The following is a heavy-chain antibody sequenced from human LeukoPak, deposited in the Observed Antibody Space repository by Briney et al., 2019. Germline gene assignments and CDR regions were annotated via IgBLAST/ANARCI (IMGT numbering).Heavy chain of an antibody. CDR3: ARDTDSPAAIGQPDY. CDR2: IYHSGST. J-gene: IGHJ4*02. D-gene: IGHD2-2*01. V-gene: IGHV4-30-2*05. CDR1: GGSISSGGYY. Sequence: SETLSLTCTVSGGSISSGGYYWSWIRQPPGKGLEWIGYIYHSGSTYYNPSLKSRVTISVDTSKNQFSLKLSSVTAADTAVYYCARDTDSPAAIGQPDYWGQGTLVTVSS.